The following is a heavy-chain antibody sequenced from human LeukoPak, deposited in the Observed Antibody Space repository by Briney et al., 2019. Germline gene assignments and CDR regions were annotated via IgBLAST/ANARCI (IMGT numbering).Heavy chain of an antibody. CDR1: GFSFSIYN. J-gene: IGHJ4*02. D-gene: IGHD1-14*01. CDR3: ATFSGAHHKTFDS. CDR2: ITTSSTYT. Sequence: PGGSLRLSCEASGFSFSIYNMDWAPQTPGKGREWISSITTSSTYTFYADSVKGRFTISRDNARNSLYLQMNSLRVEDTAIYYCATFSGAHHKTFDSWGQGTLVTVSS. V-gene: IGHV3-21*01.